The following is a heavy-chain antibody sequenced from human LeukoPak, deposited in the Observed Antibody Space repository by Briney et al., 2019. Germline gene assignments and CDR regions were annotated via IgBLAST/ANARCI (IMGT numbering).Heavy chain of an antibody. V-gene: IGHV4-34*01. CDR1: GGSFSGYY. CDR2: INHSGST. Sequence: KSSETLSLTCAVCGGSFSGYYWSWIRQPPGKGLEWIGEINHSGSTNYNPSLKSRVTISVDTSKNQFSLKLSSVTAADTSVCYCVRRRDGYIDNWGQGTLLTVSS. D-gene: IGHD5-24*01. J-gene: IGHJ4*02. CDR3: VRRRDGYIDN.